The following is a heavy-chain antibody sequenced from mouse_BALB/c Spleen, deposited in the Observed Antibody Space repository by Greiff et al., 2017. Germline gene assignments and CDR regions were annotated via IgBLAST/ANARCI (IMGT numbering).Heavy chain of an antibody. Sequence: EVQGVESGGGLVQPGGSRKLSCAASGFTFSSFGMHWVRQAPEKGLEWVAYISSGSSTIYYADTVKGRFTISRDNPKNTLFLQMTSLRSEDTAMYYCARGGYYYFDYWGQGTTLTVSS. V-gene: IGHV5-17*02. D-gene: IGHD2-3*01. J-gene: IGHJ2*01. CDR1: GFTFSSFG. CDR3: ARGGYYYFDY. CDR2: ISSGSSTI.